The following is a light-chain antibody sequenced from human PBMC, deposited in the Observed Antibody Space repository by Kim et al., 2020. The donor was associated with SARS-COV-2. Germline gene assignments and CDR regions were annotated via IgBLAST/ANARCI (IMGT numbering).Light chain of an antibody. CDR3: QAWDSIPSV. J-gene: IGLJ3*02. CDR2: HDS. CDR1: KLGDKY. Sequence: SYELTQPPSVSVSPGQTASITCSGDKLGDKYACWYQQKPGQSPVLVIYHDSKRPSGIPERFSGSNSGNTATLTISGTQAIDEADYYCQAWDSIPSVFGGG. V-gene: IGLV3-1*01.